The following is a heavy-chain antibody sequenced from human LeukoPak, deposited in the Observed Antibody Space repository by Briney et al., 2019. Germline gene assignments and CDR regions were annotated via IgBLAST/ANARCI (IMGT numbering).Heavy chain of an antibody. CDR2: IYYCGST. D-gene: IGHD6-25*01. CDR3: ARDRLSYYMDV. J-gene: IGHJ6*03. Sequence: SETLSLTCTVSGGSISSSYWRWTRNPPGKGLVGLGYIYYCGSTNYNPSLKSRVTISINTSKNQFSLRLSSLTAADTAVYYCARDRLSYYMDVWGKGTTVTVSS. CDR1: GGSISSSY. V-gene: IGHV4-59*01.